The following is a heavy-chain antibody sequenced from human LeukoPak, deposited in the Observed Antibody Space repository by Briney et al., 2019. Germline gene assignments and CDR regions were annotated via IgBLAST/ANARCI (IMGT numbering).Heavy chain of an antibody. V-gene: IGHV3-30*02. D-gene: IGHD4-17*01. J-gene: IGHJ4*02. CDR1: GFIFGSYG. CDR3: ANDRHGDYTSAY. Sequence: PGGSLRLSCAASGFIFGSYGMHWVRQAPGKGLEWVAFTPYHGVSRYYTESVKGRFTISRDNSKSTLYLQMNSLRIEDTAVYYCANDRHGDYTSAYWGQGTLVIVSS. CDR2: TPYHGVSR.